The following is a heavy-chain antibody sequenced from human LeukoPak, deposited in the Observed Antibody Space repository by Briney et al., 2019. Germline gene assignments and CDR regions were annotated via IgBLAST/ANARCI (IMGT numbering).Heavy chain of an antibody. J-gene: IGHJ3*02. V-gene: IGHV4-30-2*01. D-gene: IGHD4-17*01. CDR2: IYHSGST. CDR3: ARGDDYGDYVGAFDI. Sequence: SQTLSLTCAVSGGSISSGGYSWSWIRQPPGKGLEWIGYIYHSGSTYCNPSLKSRVTISVDRSKNQFSLKLSSVTAADTAVYYCARGDDYGDYVGAFDIWGQGTMVTVSS. CDR1: GGSISSGGYS.